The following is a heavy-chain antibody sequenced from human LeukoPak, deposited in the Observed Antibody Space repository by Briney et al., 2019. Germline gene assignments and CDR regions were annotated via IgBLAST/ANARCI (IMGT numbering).Heavy chain of an antibody. CDR1: GGSFSGYY. Sequence: SETLSLTCAVYGGSFSGYYWSWIRQPPGKGLEWIGDINHSGNTNYNPSLKSRVTISVDTSNNQFSLRLSSVTAADTAVYYCARGPPSRSYSLPFDYWGQGTLVTVSS. CDR3: ARGPPSRSYSLPFDY. CDR2: INHSGNT. D-gene: IGHD1-26*01. V-gene: IGHV4-34*01. J-gene: IGHJ4*02.